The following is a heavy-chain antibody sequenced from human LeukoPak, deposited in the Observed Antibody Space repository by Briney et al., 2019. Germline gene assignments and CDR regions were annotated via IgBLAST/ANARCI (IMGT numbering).Heavy chain of an antibody. CDR3: ARAWIRYCSSTSCYILTY. D-gene: IGHD2-2*02. CDR2: INPNSGGT. V-gene: IGHV1-2*02. Sequence: ASVKVSCKASGYTFTGYYMHWVRQAPGQGLEWMGWINPNSGGTNYAQKFQGRVTMTRDTSISTAYMELSRLRSDDTGVYYCARAWIRYCSSTSCYILTYWGQGTLVTVSS. J-gene: IGHJ4*02. CDR1: GYTFTGYY.